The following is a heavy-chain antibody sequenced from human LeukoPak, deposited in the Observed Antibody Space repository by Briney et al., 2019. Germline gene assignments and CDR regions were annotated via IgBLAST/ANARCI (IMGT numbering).Heavy chain of an antibody. V-gene: IGHV3-21*01. CDR1: GFTFSSYS. CDR2: ISSSSSYI. Sequence: GRSLRLSCAASGFTFSSYSMNWVRQAPGKGLDWVSSISSSSSYIYYADSVKGRFTISRDNAKNSLYLQMNSLRAEDTAVYYCARVRSLYYMDVWGKGTSVTVSS. CDR3: ARVRSLYYMDV. J-gene: IGHJ6*03.